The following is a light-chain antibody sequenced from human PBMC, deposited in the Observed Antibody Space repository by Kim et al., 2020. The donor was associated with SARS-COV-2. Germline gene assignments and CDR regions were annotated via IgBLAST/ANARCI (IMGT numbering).Light chain of an antibody. Sequence: GQAGTISCNGTSSDVGSYDRVSWYQQPPGTAPKRIIFEVTNRPSGVPDRFSGSKSGNTASLTISGLQAEDEAHYYCSSYTSSTTVVFGGGTQLTVL. V-gene: IGLV2-18*02. CDR1: SSDVGSYDR. CDR2: EVT. CDR3: SSYTSSTTVV. J-gene: IGLJ2*01.